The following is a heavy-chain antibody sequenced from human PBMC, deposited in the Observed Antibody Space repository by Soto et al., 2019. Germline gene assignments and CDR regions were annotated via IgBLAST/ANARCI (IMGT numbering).Heavy chain of an antibody. CDR3: SRCGMAVFDY. V-gene: IGHV3-53*01. CDR2: IHSSGST. J-gene: IGHJ4*02. CDR1: GFTISNNF. D-gene: IGHD1-26*01. Sequence: EVQLVESGGGLIQPGGSLRLSCAGSGFTISNNFMTWVRQAPGKGLEWVSVIHSSGSTYYADSVEGRVTISRDSSKNTLYLQMNSLRAEDTAVYYCSRCGMAVFDYWGQGTLVTVSS.